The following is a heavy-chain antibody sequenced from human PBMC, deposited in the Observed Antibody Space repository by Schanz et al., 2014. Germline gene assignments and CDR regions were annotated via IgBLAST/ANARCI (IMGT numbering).Heavy chain of an antibody. CDR1: GFTFSSYA. CDR3: VRDSFFAFDY. Sequence: EVQLLESGGGLVQPGGSLRLSCAASGFTFSSYAMSWVRQAPGKGLEWVSAISGSGGSAYYADSVKGRFTMSRDNAKNSVFRQMSSLRAEDTAVYYCVRDSFFAFDYWGQGTLVTVSS. D-gene: IGHD3-3*01. V-gene: IGHV3-23*01. CDR2: ISGSGGSA. J-gene: IGHJ4*02.